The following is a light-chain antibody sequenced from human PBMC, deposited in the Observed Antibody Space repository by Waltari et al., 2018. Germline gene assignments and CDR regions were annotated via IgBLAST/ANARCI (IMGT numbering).Light chain of an antibody. Sequence: DIQMTLSPSPLSASVGDRVTITCRASQSISSYLYWYQQKPGKAPKLLIYAASSLQSGVPPRFSGSGSGTDFTLTISSLQPEDFATYYCQQSYSTPYTFGQGTKLEIK. CDR1: QSISSY. J-gene: IGKJ2*01. CDR2: AAS. V-gene: IGKV1-39*01. CDR3: QQSYSTPYT.